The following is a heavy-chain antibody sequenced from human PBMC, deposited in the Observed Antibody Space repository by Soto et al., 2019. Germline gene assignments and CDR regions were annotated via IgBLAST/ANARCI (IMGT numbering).Heavy chain of an antibody. Sequence: QVQLQESGPGLVKPPETLSLTCTVSGGSISSYYWSWIRQPPGKGLEWIGYIYYSGSTNYNPSLKSRVTISVDTSKNQFSLKLSSVTAADTAVYYCARVSSSPGYYYYYGMDVWGQGTTVTVSS. D-gene: IGHD6-13*01. CDR1: GGSISSYY. CDR2: IYYSGST. V-gene: IGHV4-59*01. J-gene: IGHJ6*02. CDR3: ARVSSSPGYYYYYGMDV.